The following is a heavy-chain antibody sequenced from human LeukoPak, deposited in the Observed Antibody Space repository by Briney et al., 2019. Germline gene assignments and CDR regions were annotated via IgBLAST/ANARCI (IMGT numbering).Heavy chain of an antibody. Sequence: GGSLRLSRAASGFTFSSYAMSWVRQAPGKGLEWVSAISGSGGSTYYADSVKGRFTISRDNSKNTLYLQMNSLRAEDTAVYYCAKGGGSYFFYYFDYWGQGTLVTVSS. J-gene: IGHJ4*02. D-gene: IGHD1-26*01. CDR2: ISGSGGST. CDR1: GFTFSSYA. V-gene: IGHV3-23*01. CDR3: AKGGGSYFFYYFDY.